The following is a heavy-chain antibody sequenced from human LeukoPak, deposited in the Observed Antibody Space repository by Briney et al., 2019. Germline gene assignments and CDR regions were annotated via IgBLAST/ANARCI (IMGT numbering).Heavy chain of an antibody. CDR2: IIPIFGTA. CDR1: GGTFSSYA. D-gene: IGHD5-12*01. Sequence: ASVKVSCEASGGTFSSYAISLVRQAPGQGLEWMGGIIPIFGTANYAQKFQGRVTITTDESTSTAYMELSSLRSEDTAVYYCARRSGGYDPFDYWGQGTLVTVSS. CDR3: ARRSGGYDPFDY. V-gene: IGHV1-69*05. J-gene: IGHJ4*02.